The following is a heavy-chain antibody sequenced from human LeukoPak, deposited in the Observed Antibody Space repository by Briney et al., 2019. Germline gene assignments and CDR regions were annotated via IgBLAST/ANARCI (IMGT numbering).Heavy chain of an antibody. V-gene: IGHV3-48*02. CDR2: IISSSSTI. Sequence: GGSLRLSCAASGFTFTTYSMNWVRQAPGKGLEWVSYIISSSSTIHYADSVKGRFTTSRDNAKSSVYLQVNSLRDEDTAVYYCARGGSSGDFEYWGRGILVTVSS. CDR1: GFTFTTYS. D-gene: IGHD6-19*01. J-gene: IGHJ4*02. CDR3: ARGGSSGDFEY.